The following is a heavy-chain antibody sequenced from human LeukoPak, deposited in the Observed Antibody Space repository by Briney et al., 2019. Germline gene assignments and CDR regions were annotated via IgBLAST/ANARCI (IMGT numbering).Heavy chain of an antibody. V-gene: IGHV3-48*01. Sequence: GGSLRLPCAASGFTFSSYGISWLRQAPGKGLEWVSHITGSGEISHYADSVQGRFTISRDNAKNSLYLQMNSLRAEDTAVYYCARENAVATGAFDYWGRGTLVTVSS. CDR3: ARENAVATGAFDY. D-gene: IGHD5-12*01. CDR2: ITGSGEIS. J-gene: IGHJ4*02. CDR1: GFTFSSYG.